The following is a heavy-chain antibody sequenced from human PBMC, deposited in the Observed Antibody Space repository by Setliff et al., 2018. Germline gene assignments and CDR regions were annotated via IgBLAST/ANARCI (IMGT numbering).Heavy chain of an antibody. CDR2: IYTSWST. Sequence: PSETLSLTCTVSDDSISSRHYYWSWIRQPAGKGLEWLGQIYTSWSTNYNPSLKSRVTISLDTSKNQFSLSLTSVTAADTAVYYCARMSGFQYIDVWGKGTTVTVSS. CDR1: DDSISSRHYY. CDR3: ARMSGFQYIDV. J-gene: IGHJ6*03. D-gene: IGHD3-3*01. V-gene: IGHV4-61*09.